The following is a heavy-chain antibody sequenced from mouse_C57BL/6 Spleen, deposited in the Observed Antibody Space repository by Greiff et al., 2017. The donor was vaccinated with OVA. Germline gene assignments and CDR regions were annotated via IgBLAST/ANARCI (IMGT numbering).Heavy chain of an antibody. D-gene: IGHD2-1*01. V-gene: IGHV5-4*03. CDR3: ARFYYGNGYYFDY. J-gene: IGHJ2*01. CDR1: GFTFSSYA. Sequence: EVKLVESGGGLVKPGGSLKLSCAASGFTFSSYAMSWVRQTPEKRLEWVATISDGGSYTYYPDNVKGRFTISRDNAKNNLYLQMSHLKSEDTAMYYCARFYYGNGYYFDYWGQGTTLTVSS. CDR2: ISDGGSYT.